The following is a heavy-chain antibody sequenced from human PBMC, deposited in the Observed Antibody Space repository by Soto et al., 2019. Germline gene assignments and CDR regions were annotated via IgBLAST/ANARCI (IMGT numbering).Heavy chain of an antibody. D-gene: IGHD1-7*01. CDR1: GYSFTSYW. CDR3: ARLPPSVLELPTSSGMDV. V-gene: IGHV5-10-1*01. J-gene: IGHJ6*02. Sequence: PGESLKISCKGSGYSFTSYWISWVRQMPGKGLEWMGRIDPSDSYTNYSPSFQGHVTISADKSISTAYLQWSSLKASDTAMYYCARLPPSVLELPTSSGMDVWGQGTTVTVSS. CDR2: IDPSDSYT.